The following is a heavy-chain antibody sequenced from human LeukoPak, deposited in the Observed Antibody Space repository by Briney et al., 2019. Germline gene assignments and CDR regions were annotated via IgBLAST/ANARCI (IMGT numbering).Heavy chain of an antibody. V-gene: IGHV4-59*08. J-gene: IGHJ5*02. CDR1: GGSISSYY. Sequence: SETLSLTCTVSGGSISSYYWSWIRQPPGKGLEWIGYIYYSGSTNYNPSLKSRVTISVDTSKNQFSLKLSSVTAADTAVYYCARHLGGTTLDHWGQGTLVTVSS. CDR2: IYYSGST. D-gene: IGHD1-7*01. CDR3: ARHLGGTTLDH.